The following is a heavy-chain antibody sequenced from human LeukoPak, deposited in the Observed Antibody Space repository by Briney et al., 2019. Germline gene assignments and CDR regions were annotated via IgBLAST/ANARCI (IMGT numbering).Heavy chain of an antibody. CDR2: IIPILGIA. D-gene: IGHD2-2*01. CDR3: SSTGSSYYYGMDV. V-gene: IGHV1-69*04. Sequence: SVKVSCKASGGTFSSYAISWVRQAPGQGLEWMGRIIPILGIANYAQKFQGRVTITADKSTSTAYMELSSLRSEDTAVYYCSSTGSSYYYGMDVWGQGTTVTVSS. J-gene: IGHJ6*02. CDR1: GGTFSSYA.